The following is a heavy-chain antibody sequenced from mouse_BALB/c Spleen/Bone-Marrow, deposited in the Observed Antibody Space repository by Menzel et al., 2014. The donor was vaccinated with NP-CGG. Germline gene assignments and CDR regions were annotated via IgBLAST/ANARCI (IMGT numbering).Heavy chain of an antibody. CDR1: GYAFTSYY. Sequence: VQLVESGAELVKPGASVKLSCKASGYAFTSYYMFWVKQRPGQGLEWIGGINPSNGANNFNEKFKSKATLTVDKSSSTAYMQLGSLTSEDSAVYYCSRGGNFDVMDYWGQGTSVTVSS. CDR3: SRGGNFDVMDY. CDR2: INPSNGAN. V-gene: IGHV1S81*02. D-gene: IGHD2-1*01. J-gene: IGHJ4*01.